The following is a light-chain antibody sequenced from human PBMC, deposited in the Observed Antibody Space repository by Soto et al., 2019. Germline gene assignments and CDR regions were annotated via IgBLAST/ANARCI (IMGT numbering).Light chain of an antibody. V-gene: IGKV3-11*01. CDR2: DAS. CDR3: QQRSNWPLT. CDR1: QSVGSY. J-gene: IGKJ4*01. Sequence: EIVLTQSPATLSLSPGERATLSCRASQSVGSYLAWHQQKPGQPPRLLIYDASNRATGIPARFSGSGSGTDFTLTISSLEPEDFAVYYCQQRSNWPLTFGGGTKVEIK.